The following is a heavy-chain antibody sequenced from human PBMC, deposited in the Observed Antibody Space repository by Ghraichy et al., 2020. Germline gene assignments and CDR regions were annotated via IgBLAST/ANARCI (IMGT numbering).Heavy chain of an antibody. J-gene: IGHJ4*02. CDR1: GDSVSSNSAA. D-gene: IGHD1-26*01. CDR3: ARDRYSGSYFLDY. CDR2: TYYRSKWYN. V-gene: IGHV6-1*01. Sequence: SQTLSLTCAISGDSVSSNSAAWNWIRQSPSRGLEWLGRTYYRSKWYNDYAVTVKSRITINPDTSRNQFFLQLNFVTPEDTAVYYCARDRYSGSYFLDYWGQGTLVTVSS.